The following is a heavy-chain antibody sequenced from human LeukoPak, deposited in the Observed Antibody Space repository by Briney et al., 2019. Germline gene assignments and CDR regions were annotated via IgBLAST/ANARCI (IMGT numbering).Heavy chain of an antibody. J-gene: IGHJ4*02. Sequence: SETLSLTCAVSGDSLSNSNWWTWIRQPPGKGLEWIEEVYPSGSTNYNPSLKSRVTISVDTSKNQFSLKMSSVTAADTAVYYCARKSSYGIPRWDYFDYWGKGTLVTVSS. D-gene: IGHD5-18*01. CDR1: GDSLSNSNW. V-gene: IGHV4-4*02. CDR3: ARKSSYGIPRWDYFDY. CDR2: VYPSGST.